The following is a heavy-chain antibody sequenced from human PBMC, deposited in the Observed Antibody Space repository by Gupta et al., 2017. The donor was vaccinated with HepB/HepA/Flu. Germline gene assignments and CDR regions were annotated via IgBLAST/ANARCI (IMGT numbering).Heavy chain of an antibody. D-gene: IGHD4-17*01. CDR3: AKGYGDYFDY. V-gene: IGHV3-23*01. CDR2: ISGSVGKT. CDR1: GLTFEGYA. Sequence: EVPLLESGGGLVQPGGSLRLSCAAYGLTFEGYAMSWVRQAPGKGRGWVSRISGSVGKTDDADSVKGRFTISRDNSKIIVYLQMNSLRADDTAVYYCAKGYGDYFDYWGQGILVTVSS. J-gene: IGHJ4*02.